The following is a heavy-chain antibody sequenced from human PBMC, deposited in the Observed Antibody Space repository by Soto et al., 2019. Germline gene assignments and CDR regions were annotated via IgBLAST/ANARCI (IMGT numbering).Heavy chain of an antibody. V-gene: IGHV4-39*01. CDR2: IYYSGST. D-gene: IGHD3-22*01. CDR3: ARRDYYDRSGYYYYMRYHTHYFDY. CDR1: GGSISSSIYD. Sequence: PSETLSLTCTVSGGSISSSIYDGGWIRQPPGKGTEWIGIIYYSGSTYYNPSIKSRVTISVDTSKNQFSLKLSSVTAADTAVYYCARRDYYDRSGYYYYMRYHTHYFDYWGQGTLVTVSS. J-gene: IGHJ4*02.